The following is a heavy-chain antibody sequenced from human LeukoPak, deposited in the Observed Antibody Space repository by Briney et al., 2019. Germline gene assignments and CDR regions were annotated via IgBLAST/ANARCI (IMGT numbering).Heavy chain of an antibody. CDR2: ISTDSRTI. CDR3: TTDSDGDYDFDY. CDR1: GFNFNNYG. V-gene: IGHV3-48*01. Sequence: PGGSLRLSCAASGFNFNNYGMNWVRQAPGEGLEWLSHISTDSRTIYHADSVKGRFIISRDNARNSLYLQMSSLRAEDTAVYYCTTDSDGDYDFDYWGQGTLVTVSS. D-gene: IGHD4-17*01. J-gene: IGHJ4*02.